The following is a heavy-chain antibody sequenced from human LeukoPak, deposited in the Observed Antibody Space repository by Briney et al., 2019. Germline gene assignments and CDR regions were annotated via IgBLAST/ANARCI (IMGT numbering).Heavy chain of an antibody. D-gene: IGHD1-26*01. CDR2: ISGSGGNS. V-gene: IGHV3-23*01. Sequence: PGGSLRLSCEASGFTFSNYAMSWARQAPGKGLEWVSAISGSGGNSYYADSVKGRFTISRDDSKNTLYLQINSLRVEDTAAYYCVKRSGGSYGYFDYWGQGTPVTVSS. CDR3: VKRSGGSYGYFDY. CDR1: GFTFSNYA. J-gene: IGHJ4*02.